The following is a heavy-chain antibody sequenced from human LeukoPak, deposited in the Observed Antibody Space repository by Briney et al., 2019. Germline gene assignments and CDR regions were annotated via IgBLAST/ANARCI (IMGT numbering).Heavy chain of an antibody. Sequence: GGSLRLSCAASGFTFSSYAMSWVRQAPGKGLEWVSAISGSGGSTYYGDSVKGRFTISRDNSKNTLYLQMNSLRAEDTAVYYCAISGLHPNFDYWGQGTLVTVSS. J-gene: IGHJ4*02. D-gene: IGHD5-24*01. V-gene: IGHV3-23*01. CDR1: GFTFSSYA. CDR2: ISGSGGST. CDR3: AISGLHPNFDY.